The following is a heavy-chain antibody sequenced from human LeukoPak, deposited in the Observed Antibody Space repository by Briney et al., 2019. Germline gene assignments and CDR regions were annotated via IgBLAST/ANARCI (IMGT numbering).Heavy chain of an antibody. D-gene: IGHD3-3*01. V-gene: IGHV4-34*01. Sequence: PSETLSLTCAVYGGSFSGYYWSWIRQPPGKGLEWVGETNHSGSTNYNPSLKSRVTISVDTSKNQFSLKLSSVTATDTAVSYCARATYDAGDYWGQGTLVTVSS. CDR2: TNHSGST. CDR3: ARATYDAGDY. CDR1: GGSFSGYY. J-gene: IGHJ4*02.